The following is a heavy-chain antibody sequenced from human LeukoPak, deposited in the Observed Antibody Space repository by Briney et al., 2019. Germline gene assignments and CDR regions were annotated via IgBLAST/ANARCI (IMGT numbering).Heavy chain of an antibody. CDR2: INSDGINT. Sequence: GGSLRLSCAASGFTFSNYWMHWVRQAPGKGLVWVSRINSDGINTSYADSVKGRFTISRDNAKNTLNLQMNSLRAEDTAVYYCARDRSITMVRGVIRGGWFDPWGQGTLVTVSS. CDR1: GFTFSNYW. CDR3: ARDRSITMVRGVIRGGWFDP. J-gene: IGHJ5*02. D-gene: IGHD3-10*01. V-gene: IGHV3-74*01.